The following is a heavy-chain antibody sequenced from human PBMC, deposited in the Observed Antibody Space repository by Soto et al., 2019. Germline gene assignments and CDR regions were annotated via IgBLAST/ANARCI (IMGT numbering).Heavy chain of an antibody. CDR2: IYYTGTT. V-gene: IGHV4-59*01. CDR1: GGSISPYY. D-gene: IGHD2-2*01. Sequence: QVQLQESGPGLVRPSETLSLTCTVSGGSISPYYWSWIRQPPGKGLEWIGYIYYTGTTNYNPSLTSRVTMLVDTSQNHFSLKLTSVTAADTAVYYCASHYCTSTSCKAFDIWGQGTMVTVSS. J-gene: IGHJ3*02. CDR3: ASHYCTSTSCKAFDI.